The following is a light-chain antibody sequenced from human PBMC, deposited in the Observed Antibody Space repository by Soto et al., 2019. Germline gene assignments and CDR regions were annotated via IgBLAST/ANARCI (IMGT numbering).Light chain of an antibody. V-gene: IGKV3-20*01. J-gene: IGKJ1*01. CDR2: ATS. CDR3: QQYASLPRT. Sequence: EIVLTQSPGTLSLFPGERATFSCRTSQSISATYLAWYQQKPGQAPRLLIYATSSRATGIPDRFSGSGSRTDFTPTTSRLEPDDSAVYYCQQYASLPRTFGKGPRVEF. CDR1: QSISATY.